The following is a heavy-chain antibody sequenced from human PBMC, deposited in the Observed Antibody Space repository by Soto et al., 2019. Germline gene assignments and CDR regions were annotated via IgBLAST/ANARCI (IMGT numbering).Heavy chain of an antibody. V-gene: IGHV1-3*01. J-gene: IGHJ3*02. CDR3: ARIAVAGIDAFDI. CDR2: INAGNGNT. CDR1: GYTFTSYA. D-gene: IGHD6-19*01. Sequence: QVQLVQSGAEVKKPGASVKVSCKASGYTFTSYAMHWVRQAPGQRLEWMGWINAGNGNTKYSQKFQGRVTITRDTSASTAYMELSSLRSEDTAVYYCARIAVAGIDAFDIWGQGTMVTVSS.